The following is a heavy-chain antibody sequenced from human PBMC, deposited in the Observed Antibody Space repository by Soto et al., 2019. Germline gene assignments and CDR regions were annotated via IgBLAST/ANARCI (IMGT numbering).Heavy chain of an antibody. J-gene: IGHJ4*02. CDR2: IYYSGST. D-gene: IGHD3-22*01. CDR3: ARATYYYDSSGYYSGPFDY. V-gene: IGHV4-31*03. CDR1: GGSISSGGYY. Sequence: SETLSLTCTVSGGSISSGGYYWSWIHQHPGKGLEWIGYIYYSGSTYYNPSLKSRVTISVDTSKNQFSLKLSSVTAADTAVYYCARATYYYDSSGYYSGPFDYWGQGTLVTVSS.